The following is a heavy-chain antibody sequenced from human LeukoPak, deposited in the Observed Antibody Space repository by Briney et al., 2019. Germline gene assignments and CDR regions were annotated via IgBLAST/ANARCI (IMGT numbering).Heavy chain of an antibody. CDR1: GFTFDDYA. D-gene: IGHD6-19*01. CDR3: AKDQSSGWYKGVDY. J-gene: IGHJ4*02. Sequence: GGSLRLSCAASGFTFDDYAMHWVRQAPGEGLEWVSGISWNSGSIGYADSVKGRFTISRDNAKNSLYLQMNSLRAEDTALYYCAKDQSSGWYKGVDYWGQGTLVTVSS. CDR2: ISWNSGSI. V-gene: IGHV3-9*01.